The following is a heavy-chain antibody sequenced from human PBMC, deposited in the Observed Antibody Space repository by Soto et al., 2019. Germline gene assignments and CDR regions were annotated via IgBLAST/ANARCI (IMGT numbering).Heavy chain of an antibody. Sequence: ASVKVSCKASGYTFTSYAMHWVRQAPGQRLEWMGWINAGNGNTKYSQKFQGRVTITRDTSASTAYMELSSLRSEDTAVYYCARDSNYWGDYYYYYYYMDVWGKGTTVTVSS. J-gene: IGHJ6*03. CDR2: INAGNGNT. V-gene: IGHV1-3*01. CDR1: GYTFTSYA. D-gene: IGHD4-4*01. CDR3: ARDSNYWGDYYYYYYYMDV.